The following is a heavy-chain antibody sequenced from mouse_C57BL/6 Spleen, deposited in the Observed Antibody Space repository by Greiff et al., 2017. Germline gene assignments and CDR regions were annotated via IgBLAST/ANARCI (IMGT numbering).Heavy chain of an antibody. J-gene: IGHJ1*03. Sequence: QVQLQQPGAELVRPGSSVKLSCKASGYTFTSYWLHWVKQRPIQGLEWIGNIDPSDSETHYNQKFKDKATVTVDKSSSTAYMQLSSLTSEDSAVYYCARRDYGSSYWYFDVWGTGTTVTVSS. CDR2: IDPSDSET. CDR1: GYTFTSYW. CDR3: ARRDYGSSYWYFDV. V-gene: IGHV1-52*01. D-gene: IGHD1-1*01.